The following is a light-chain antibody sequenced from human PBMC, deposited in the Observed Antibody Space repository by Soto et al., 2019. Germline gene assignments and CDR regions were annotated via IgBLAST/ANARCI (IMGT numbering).Light chain of an antibody. CDR2: GVS. Sequence: IVLTQSPGTLFLSPGERATLSCRSSQKIIAKYFARYQQKPVQAPRLLILGVSSRATGISDRFSGSGSGAYFTITIITLEREDFAVDYCQQYGRPPRTFGQGTNVEI. CDR1: QKIIAKY. CDR3: QQYGRPPRT. V-gene: IGKV3-20*01. J-gene: IGKJ1*01.